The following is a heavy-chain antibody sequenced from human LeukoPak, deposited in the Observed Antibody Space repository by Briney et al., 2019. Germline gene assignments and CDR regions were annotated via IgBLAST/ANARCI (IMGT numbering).Heavy chain of an antibody. J-gene: IGHJ4*02. D-gene: IGHD2-2*01. Sequence: KPSETLSLTCTVSGGSISSSSYYWGWIRQPPGKGLELIGFFYYSGSTNYNPSLKSRVTISLDTSKNQFSLKMTSVTAADTAVYYCARARYGSTSCPYYFDYWGPGTLVTVSS. CDR1: GGSISSSSYY. CDR3: ARARYGSTSCPYYFDY. CDR2: FYYSGST. V-gene: IGHV4-61*05.